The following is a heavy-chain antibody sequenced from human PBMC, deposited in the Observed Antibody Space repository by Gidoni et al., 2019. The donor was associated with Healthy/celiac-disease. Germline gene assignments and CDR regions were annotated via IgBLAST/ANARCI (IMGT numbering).Heavy chain of an antibody. Sequence: QVQLQQWGAGLLKPSETLSLTCAVYGVSFSGYYWSWIRQPPGKGLEWIGEINHSGSTNYNPSLKSRVTISVDTSKNQFSLKLSSVTAADTAVYYCARAPLEQQLASHFDYWGQGTLVTVSS. CDR1: GVSFSGYY. J-gene: IGHJ4*02. CDR3: ARAPLEQQLASHFDY. CDR2: INHSGST. D-gene: IGHD6-13*01. V-gene: IGHV4-34*01.